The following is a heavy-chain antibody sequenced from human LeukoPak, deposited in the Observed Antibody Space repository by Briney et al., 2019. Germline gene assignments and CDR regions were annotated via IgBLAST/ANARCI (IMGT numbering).Heavy chain of an antibody. Sequence: GGSLRLSCAASGFTFSDHNMAWVRQAPGKGLEWVGRTRNKAGSYTTEYAASVKGRFTISRDDSKNSLYLQMNSLKTEDTAVYYCARGPTVTTQRLFDCWGQGILVTVSS. CDR2: TRNKAGSYTT. J-gene: IGHJ4*02. V-gene: IGHV3-72*01. CDR1: GFTFSDHN. D-gene: IGHD4-11*01. CDR3: ARGPTVTTQRLFDC.